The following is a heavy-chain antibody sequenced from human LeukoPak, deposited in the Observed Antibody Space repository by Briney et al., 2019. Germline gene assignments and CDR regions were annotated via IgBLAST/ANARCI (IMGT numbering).Heavy chain of an antibody. J-gene: IGHJ4*02. Sequence: SETLSLTCTVSGDSITNSNYFWGWIRQPPGQGLEWIGEVFYNGNTHYNPSLKSRVTISTDTSKNQFSLTLTAVTASDTAIYYCARRSPLVVVTAAHYYDYWGQGTLVTVSS. V-gene: IGHV4-39*01. CDR2: VFYNGNT. D-gene: IGHD2-21*02. CDR3: ARRSPLVVVTAAHYYDY. CDR1: GDSITNSNYF.